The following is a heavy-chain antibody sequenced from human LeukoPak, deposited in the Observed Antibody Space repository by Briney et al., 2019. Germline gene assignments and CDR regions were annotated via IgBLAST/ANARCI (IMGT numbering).Heavy chain of an antibody. CDR3: VYSNYSHDY. CDR1: GFTFSSYA. Sequence: GSLRLSCAASGFTFSSYAMSWTRQPPGKGLEWIGSIYYSGSTYYNPSLKSRVTISVDTSKNQFSLKLSSVTAADTAVYYCVYSNYSHDYWGQGTLVIVSS. D-gene: IGHD4-11*01. J-gene: IGHJ4*02. V-gene: IGHV4-39*01. CDR2: IYYSGST.